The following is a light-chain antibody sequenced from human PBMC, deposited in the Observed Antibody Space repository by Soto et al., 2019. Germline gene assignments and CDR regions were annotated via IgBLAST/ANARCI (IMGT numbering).Light chain of an antibody. CDR1: QGISNH. CDR2: DAS. J-gene: IGKJ5*01. Sequence: DIQMTQSPSAMSASVGDRVTITCRASQGISNHLVWFQQKPGQVPKRLIYDASVLQAGVSSRFSGSGSGTDFTLTISSLQPEDFATYYCLQHHKFPLTFGQGTRLEAK. V-gene: IGKV1-17*03. CDR3: LQHHKFPLT.